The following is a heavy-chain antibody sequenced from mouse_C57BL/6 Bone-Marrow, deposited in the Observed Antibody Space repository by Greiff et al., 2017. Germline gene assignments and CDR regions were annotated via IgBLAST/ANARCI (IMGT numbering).Heavy chain of an antibody. J-gene: IGHJ3*01. CDR2: IYPRSGNT. CDR1: GYTFTSYG. D-gene: IGHD1-1*01. V-gene: IGHV1-81*01. Sequence: QLQQSGAELARPGASVKLSCKASGYTFTSYGISWVKQRTGQGLEWIGEIYPRSGNTYYNEKFKGKATLTADKSSSTAYMELRSLTSEDSAVYFCASYGSSYRFAYWGQGTLVTVSA. CDR3: ASYGSSYRFAY.